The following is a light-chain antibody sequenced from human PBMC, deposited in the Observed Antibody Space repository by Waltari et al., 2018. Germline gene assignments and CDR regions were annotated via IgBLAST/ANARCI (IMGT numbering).Light chain of an antibody. CDR3: QQYGSSIMYT. CDR1: QSLTKRY. Sequence: VLTQSPGSLSLSPWERATLSCRASQSLTKRYLAWYQQKPGQAPSLLIYGASSRAPGIPDRFSGSGSGTDFTLTISRLEPEDFAVYYCQQYGSSIMYTFGQGTKLEIK. V-gene: IGKV3-20*01. CDR2: GAS. J-gene: IGKJ2*01.